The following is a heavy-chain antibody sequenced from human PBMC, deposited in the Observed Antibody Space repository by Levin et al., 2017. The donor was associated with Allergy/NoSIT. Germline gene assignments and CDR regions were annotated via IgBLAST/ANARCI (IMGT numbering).Heavy chain of an antibody. J-gene: IGHJ4*02. Sequence: ASVKVSCKASGYTFTGYYMHWVRQAPGQGLEWMGWINPNSGGTNYAQKFQGRVTMTRDTSISTAYMELSRLRSDDTAVYYCATLRGGTVTPFDYWGQGTLVTVSS. V-gene: IGHV1-2*02. D-gene: IGHD1-26*01. CDR3: ATLRGGTVTPFDY. CDR1: GYTFTGYY. CDR2: INPNSGGT.